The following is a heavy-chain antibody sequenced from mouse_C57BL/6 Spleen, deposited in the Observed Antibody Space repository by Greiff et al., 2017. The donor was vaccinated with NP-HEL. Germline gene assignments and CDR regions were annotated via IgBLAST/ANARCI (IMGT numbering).Heavy chain of an antibody. D-gene: IGHD1-1*01. CDR1: GYAFSSSW. CDR2: IYPGDGDT. V-gene: IGHV1-82*01. CDR3: AREGGYYYGPQAYAMDY. J-gene: IGHJ4*01. Sequence: QVQLQQSGPELVKPGASVKISCKASGYAFSSSWMNWVKQRPGKGLEWIGRIYPGDGDTNYNGKFKGKATLTADKSSSTAYMQLSSLTSEDSAVYFCAREGGYYYGPQAYAMDYWGQGTSVTVSS.